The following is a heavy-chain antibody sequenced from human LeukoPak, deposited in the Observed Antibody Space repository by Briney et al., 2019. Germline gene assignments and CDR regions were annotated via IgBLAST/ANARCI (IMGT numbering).Heavy chain of an antibody. J-gene: IGHJ4*02. V-gene: IGHV3-33*06. Sequence: GGSLRLSCAASGFTFSSYGMHWVRQAPGKGLEWVAVVSFGDGSTRNYADSVKGRFTISRDNSQNTLYLQMNNLRAEDTAVYYCAKSPYYDFWPFDYWGQGTLVTVSS. CDR1: GFTFSSYG. CDR2: VSFGDGSTR. CDR3: AKSPYYDFWPFDY. D-gene: IGHD3-3*01.